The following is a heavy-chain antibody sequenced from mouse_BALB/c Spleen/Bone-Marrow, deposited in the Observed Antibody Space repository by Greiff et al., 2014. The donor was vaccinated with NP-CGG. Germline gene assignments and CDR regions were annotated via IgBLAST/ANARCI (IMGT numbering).Heavy chain of an antibody. V-gene: IGHV5-6*01. J-gene: IGHJ3*01. Sequence: EVMLVESGGDLVKPGGSLKLSCAASGFTFSSYGMSWVRQTPDKRLEWVATISSGGSYTYYPDSVKGRFTISRDNAKKTLYLQMSSLKSEDTAMYYCARPYDFGAWFAYWGQGTLVTVSA. CDR1: GFTFSSYG. CDR3: ARPYDFGAWFAY. D-gene: IGHD2-4*01. CDR2: ISSGGSYT.